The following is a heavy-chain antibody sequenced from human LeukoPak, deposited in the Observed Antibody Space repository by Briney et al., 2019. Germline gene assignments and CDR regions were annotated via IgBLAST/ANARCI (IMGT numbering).Heavy chain of an antibody. V-gene: IGHV1-2*02. D-gene: IGHD3-10*01. CDR1: GYTFTGCY. J-gene: IGHJ4*02. CDR3: ARDGVIRGVIVY. CDR2: INPNSGDT. Sequence: ASVKVSCKASGYTFTGCYMHWVRQAPGQGLEWMGWINPNSGDTNYAQKFQGRVTMTRETSISTAYMELSRLRSDDTAVYYCARDGVIRGVIVYWGQGTLVTVSS.